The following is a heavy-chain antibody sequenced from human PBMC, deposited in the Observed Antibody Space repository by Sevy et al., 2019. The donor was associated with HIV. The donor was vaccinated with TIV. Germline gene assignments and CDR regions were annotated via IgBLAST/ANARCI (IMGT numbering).Heavy chain of an antibody. CDR3: AREASTTPRPHYYFDY. CDR1: GFTFSSYG. Sequence: GGSLRLSCAASGFTFSSYGMHWVRQAPGKGLEWVAVISYDGSNKYYADSVKGRFTISRDNSKNTLYLQMNSLRAEDTAVYYCAREASTTPRPHYYFDYWGQGTLVTVSS. CDR2: ISYDGSNK. V-gene: IGHV3-30*03. D-gene: IGHD2-15*01. J-gene: IGHJ4*02.